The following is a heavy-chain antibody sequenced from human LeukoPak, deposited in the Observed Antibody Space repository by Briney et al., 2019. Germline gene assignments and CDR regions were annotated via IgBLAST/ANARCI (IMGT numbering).Heavy chain of an antibody. CDR1: GFTFSSYE. D-gene: IGHD6-6*01. J-gene: IGHJ4*02. V-gene: IGHV3-48*03. CDR3: ARMRPELDC. CDR2: ISSSGGTI. Sequence: GGSLRLSCAASGFTFSSYEMNWVRQAPGKGLEWVSYISSSGGTIYYADSVKGRFTISRDSPKNSLYLQMNSLRAEDTAVYYCARMRPELDCWGQGTLVTVSS.